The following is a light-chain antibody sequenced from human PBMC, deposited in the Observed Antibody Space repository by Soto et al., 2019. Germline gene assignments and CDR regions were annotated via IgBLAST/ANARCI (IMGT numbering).Light chain of an antibody. CDR3: QQRSNWPPGVT. J-gene: IGKJ3*01. Sequence: ENLLTQSPATLSLSPGARVTLFCRASQSVSSYLAWYQQKPGQAPRLLIYDASNRATGIPARFSGSGSGTDFTLTISSLEPEDFAVYYCQQRSNWPPGVTFGPGTKVDIK. V-gene: IGKV3-11*01. CDR2: DAS. CDR1: QSVSSY.